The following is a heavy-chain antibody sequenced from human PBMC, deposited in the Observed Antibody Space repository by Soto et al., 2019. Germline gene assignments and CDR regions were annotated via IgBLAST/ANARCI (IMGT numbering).Heavy chain of an antibody. Sequence: PSETLSLTCTFSCGSIISSSYYWGWIRQPPGKGLEWIGSIYYSGSTYYNPSLKSRVTISVDTSKNQFSLKLSSVTAADTAVYYCARRAVLEWLLPGYYYYGMDVWGQGTTVTVSS. V-gene: IGHV4-39*01. J-gene: IGHJ6*02. D-gene: IGHD3-3*01. CDR2: IYYSGST. CDR1: CGSIISSSYY. CDR3: ARRAVLEWLLPGYYYYGMDV.